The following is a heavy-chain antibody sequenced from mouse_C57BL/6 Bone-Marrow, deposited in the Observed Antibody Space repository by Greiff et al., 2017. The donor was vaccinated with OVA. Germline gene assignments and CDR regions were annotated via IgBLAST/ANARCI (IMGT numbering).Heavy chain of an antibody. V-gene: IGHV1-26*01. J-gene: IGHJ1*03. D-gene: IGHD1-1*01. CDR3: ARGDDYYGSSYEYFDV. CDR2: INPNNGGT. Sequence: EVQLQQSGPELVKPGASVKISCKASGYTFTDYYMNWVKQSHGKSLEWIGDINPNNGGTSYNQKFKGKATLTVDKSSSTAYMELLSLTSEDSAVYYCARGDDYYGSSYEYFDVWGTGTTVTVSS. CDR1: GYTFTDYY.